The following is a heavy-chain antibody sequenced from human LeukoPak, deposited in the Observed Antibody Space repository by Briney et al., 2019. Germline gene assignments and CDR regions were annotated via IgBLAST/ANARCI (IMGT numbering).Heavy chain of an antibody. J-gene: IGHJ4*02. CDR1: GFSFDDYA. Sequence: GRSLRLSCAASGFSFDDYAMHWVRQAPGKGLGWVSGIGWNSGTIGYADSVKGRFTISRDNAKNSLYLQMNSLRAEDTALYYCAKRNINYFDYWGQGTLVTVSS. CDR2: IGWNSGTI. V-gene: IGHV3-9*01. CDR3: AKRNINYFDY.